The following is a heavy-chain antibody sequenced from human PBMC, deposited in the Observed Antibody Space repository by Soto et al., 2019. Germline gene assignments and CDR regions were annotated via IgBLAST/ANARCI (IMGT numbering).Heavy chain of an antibody. Sequence: PGGSLRLSCAASGFTFSSYGMHWVRQAPGKGLEWVAVIWYDGSNKYYADSVKGRFTISRDNSKNTLYLQMNSLRAEDTAVYYCARDGTTFLPYYYGMAVWRQGTTATVSS. J-gene: IGHJ6*02. CDR3: ARDGTTFLPYYYGMAV. D-gene: IGHD1-7*01. CDR1: GFTFSSYG. CDR2: IWYDGSNK. V-gene: IGHV3-33*01.